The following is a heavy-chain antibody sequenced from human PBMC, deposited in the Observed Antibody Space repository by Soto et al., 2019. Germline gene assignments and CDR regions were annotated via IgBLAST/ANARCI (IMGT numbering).Heavy chain of an antibody. CDR2: IIPIFGTA. Sequence: QVQLVQSRAEVKKPGSSVKVSCKASGGTFSSYAISWERQAPGQGLEWMGGIIPIFGTANYAQKFQGRVTITADESTSTAYMELSSLRSEDTAVYYCASSVAGTEGNYYYGMDVWGQGTTVTVSS. CDR3: ASSVAGTEGNYYYGMDV. J-gene: IGHJ6*02. D-gene: IGHD6-19*01. V-gene: IGHV1-69*12. CDR1: GGTFSSYA.